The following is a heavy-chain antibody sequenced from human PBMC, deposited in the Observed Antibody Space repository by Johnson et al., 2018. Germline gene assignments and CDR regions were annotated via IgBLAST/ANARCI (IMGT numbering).Heavy chain of an antibody. V-gene: IGHV1-8*01. Sequence: QVQLVQSGAEVKEPGASVKVSCKASGYTFTNSDLNWVRQAAGQGLEWMVWMNPNTGHTGYAQKFQDRVTMTRNTSISTAYMQLSSLRSEDTSFYHCATRGPSSHYYYYYMDVWGIGTTVTVSS. CDR1: GYTFTNSD. CDR3: ATRGPSSHYYYYYMDV. D-gene: IGHD6-6*01. CDR2: MNPNTGHT. J-gene: IGHJ6*03.